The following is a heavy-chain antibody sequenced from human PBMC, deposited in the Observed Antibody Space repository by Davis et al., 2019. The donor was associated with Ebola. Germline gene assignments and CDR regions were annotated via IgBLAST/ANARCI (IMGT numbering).Heavy chain of an antibody. D-gene: IGHD1-1*01. J-gene: IGHJ6*02. CDR2: INAGNDNT. Sequence: AASVNVSCKASGYTFTSYAMHWVRQAPGQRLEWMGWINAGNDNTKYSQKFQGRVTITRDTSASTAYMELSSLRSEDTAVYYCARGSWKAYYYYGMDVWGQGTTVTVSS. CDR1: GYTFTSYA. CDR3: ARGSWKAYYYYGMDV. V-gene: IGHV1-3*01.